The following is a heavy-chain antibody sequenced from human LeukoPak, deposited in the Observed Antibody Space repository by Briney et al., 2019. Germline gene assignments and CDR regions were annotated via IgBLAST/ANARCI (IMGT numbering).Heavy chain of an antibody. CDR3: ARDLGSSWPFYYYYYYYMDV. D-gene: IGHD6-13*01. CDR2: ISAYNGNT. CDR1: GYTFTSYG. J-gene: IGHJ6*03. Sequence: ASVKVSCKASGYTFTSYGISWVRQAPGQGLEWMGWISAYNGNTNYAQKLQGRVTMTTDTSTSTAYMELRSLRSDDTAVYYCARDLGSSWPFYYYYYYYMDVWGKGTTVTISS. V-gene: IGHV1-18*01.